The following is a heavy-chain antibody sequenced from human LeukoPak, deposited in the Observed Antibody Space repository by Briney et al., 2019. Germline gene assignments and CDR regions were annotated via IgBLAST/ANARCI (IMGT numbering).Heavy chain of an antibody. J-gene: IGHJ4*02. CDR3: AGDKTTGGWYEFDY. CDR1: GFTVSSNY. CDR2: ISNDGDT. Sequence: GGSLRLSCAASGFTVSSNYMSWVRQGPGKGLECVSVISNDGDTYYADSVKGRFTISRDTSKNTVSLQMNSLRAEDTAIYYCAGDKTTGGWYEFDYWGQGTLVTVSS. D-gene: IGHD6-19*01. V-gene: IGHV3-53*01.